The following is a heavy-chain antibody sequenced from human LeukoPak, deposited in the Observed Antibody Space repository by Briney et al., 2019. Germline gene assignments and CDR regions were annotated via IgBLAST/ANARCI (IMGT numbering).Heavy chain of an antibody. J-gene: IGHJ3*02. V-gene: IGHV4-59*01. Sequence: PSETLSLTCTVSGGSINNYYWSWIRQPPGKGLDWIGYIYYSGSANYNPSLKSRVTISVATSKNHFSLKLSSVTAADTAVYYCARYRNEALFAFDIWGQGTMVTVSS. D-gene: IGHD1-14*01. CDR2: IYYSGSA. CDR3: ARYRNEALFAFDI. CDR1: GGSINNYY.